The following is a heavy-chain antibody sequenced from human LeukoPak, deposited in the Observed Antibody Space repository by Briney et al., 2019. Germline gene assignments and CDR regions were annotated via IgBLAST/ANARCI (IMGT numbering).Heavy chain of an antibody. D-gene: IGHD1-7*01. CDR3: ASSFNWNFLEH. J-gene: IGHJ6*02. V-gene: IGHV3-7*01. CDR1: GFTFSPNW. Sequence: GGSLRLSCAASGFTFSPNWMTWVRQAPGKGLEWVASIKRYGSEKYYVDSVKGRFTISSDNSNNSLYLQMISLRAEDTAVYYCASSFNWNFLEHWGQGTTVTVSS. CDR2: IKRYGSEK.